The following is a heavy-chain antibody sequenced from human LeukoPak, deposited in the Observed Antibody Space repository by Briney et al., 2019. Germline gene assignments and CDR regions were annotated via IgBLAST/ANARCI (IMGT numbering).Heavy chain of an antibody. CDR3: AKGAPKVYSDSSGYYVSYDY. Sequence: PGRSLRLSCAASGFNFDDYAMYWVRLAPGKRLEFVSDISWNSGTIGYTDSVKGRFTISRDNAKNSLYLQLNSLRAEDTALYYCAKGAPKVYSDSSGYYVSYDYWGQGTLVTVSS. J-gene: IGHJ4*02. CDR1: GFNFDDYA. V-gene: IGHV3-9*01. CDR2: ISWNSGTI. D-gene: IGHD3-22*01.